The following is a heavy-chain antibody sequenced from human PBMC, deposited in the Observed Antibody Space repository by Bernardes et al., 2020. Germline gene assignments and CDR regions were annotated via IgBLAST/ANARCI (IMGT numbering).Heavy chain of an antibody. CDR3: ARDIQWLVRGHDAFDI. Sequence: GGSLRLSCAASGFTVSTSYMGWVRQAPGKGLEWVSVVYSDGSTYYADSVKGRFTISRDNFKNTVYLQMNSLRGEDTAVYYCARDIQWLVRGHDAFDIWGQGTMVTVSS. D-gene: IGHD6-19*01. CDR2: VYSDGST. J-gene: IGHJ3*02. CDR1: GFTVSTSY. V-gene: IGHV3-53*01.